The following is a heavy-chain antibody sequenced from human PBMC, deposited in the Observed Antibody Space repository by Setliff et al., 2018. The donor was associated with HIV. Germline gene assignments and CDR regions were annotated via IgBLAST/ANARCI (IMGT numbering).Heavy chain of an antibody. D-gene: IGHD7-27*01. Sequence: LSLTCTVPGASISSGGYYWNWIRQLPGKGLEWIGYILDSGSTYYNPSLRGRLSMSIDTSANQFSVELTSVTAADTALYFCARVPNWGSAPFAYDVWGLGTMVTVSS. V-gene: IGHV4-31*03. CDR3: ARVPNWGSAPFAYDV. CDR1: GASISSGGYY. CDR2: ILDSGST. J-gene: IGHJ3*01.